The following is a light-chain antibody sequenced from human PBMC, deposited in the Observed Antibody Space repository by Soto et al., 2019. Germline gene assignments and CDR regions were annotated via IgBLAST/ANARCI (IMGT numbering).Light chain of an antibody. CDR3: GSYSSTDTPFV. V-gene: IGLV2-14*01. Sequence: QSVLAQPSSVSGSPGQSITISCTGTSTDVGGYNYVSWYQHHSGKAPKLLIYEVTNRPSGISDRFSGSKSVNTASLTISGLQAEDESDYYCGSYSSTDTPFVFETGTKVTVL. CDR2: EVT. CDR1: STDVGGYNY. J-gene: IGLJ1*01.